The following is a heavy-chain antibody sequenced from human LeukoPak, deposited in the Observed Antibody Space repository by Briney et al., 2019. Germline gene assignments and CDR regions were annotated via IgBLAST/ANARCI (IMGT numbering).Heavy chain of an antibody. CDR3: ARGSDSSGYYFEDYYGMDV. J-gene: IGHJ6*02. CDR1: GYTFTNYD. V-gene: IGHV1-8*01. Sequence: GASVKVSCEASGYTFTNYDINWVRQATGQGLEWMGWMNPNSGNTGYAQKFQGRVTMTRNTSISTAYMELSSLRSEDTAIYYCARGSDSSGYYFEDYYGMDVWGQGTTVTVSS. CDR2: MNPNSGNT. D-gene: IGHD3-22*01.